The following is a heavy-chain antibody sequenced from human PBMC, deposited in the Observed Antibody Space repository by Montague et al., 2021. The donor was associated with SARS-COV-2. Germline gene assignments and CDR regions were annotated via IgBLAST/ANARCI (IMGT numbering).Heavy chain of an antibody. J-gene: IGHJ5*02. CDR1: GDSFTSSTYY. D-gene: IGHD3-22*01. CDR3: AKNKYYYDSGASYGWFDP. Sequence: SETLSLTCTVSGDSFTSSTYYWGWIRQPPGKGLEWIGNMHYNGSTHYNPSLKSRATMSVDSSKNQFSLKLSSVTAADTAVYFCAKNKYYYDSGASYGWFDPWGQGTMVIVSS. V-gene: IGHV4-39*01. CDR2: MHYNGST.